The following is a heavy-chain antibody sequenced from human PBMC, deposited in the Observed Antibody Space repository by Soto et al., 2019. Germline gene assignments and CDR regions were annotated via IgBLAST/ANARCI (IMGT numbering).Heavy chain of an antibody. Sequence: PGGSLRLSCTASGFTFGSFGMHWVRQTPDKGLAWVALIWYDGSNEKYADSVKGRFTISRDNFKNTLYLQMNSLTAEDTAIYYCARDPQSRIRGRALFDYWGQGTLVTV. J-gene: IGHJ4*02. CDR3: ARDPQSRIRGRALFDY. CDR1: GFTFGSFG. V-gene: IGHV3-33*01. D-gene: IGHD3-3*02. CDR2: IWYDGSNE.